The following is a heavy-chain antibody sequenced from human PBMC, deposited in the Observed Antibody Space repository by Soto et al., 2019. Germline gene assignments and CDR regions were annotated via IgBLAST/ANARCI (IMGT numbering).Heavy chain of an antibody. CDR2: IGSAGDT. V-gene: IGHV3-13*01. Sequence: EVQLVESGGGLVQPGGSLRLSCAASGFTLSGYDIHWVRQATGKGLEWVSGIGSAGDTLYEDSVKGRFTISRENAKNSLYLQMNSLRDGDTAVYYCTRKTPPEGMAVWGQGTTVTVSS. CDR3: TRKTPPEGMAV. J-gene: IGHJ6*02. CDR1: GFTLSGYD. D-gene: IGHD2-15*01.